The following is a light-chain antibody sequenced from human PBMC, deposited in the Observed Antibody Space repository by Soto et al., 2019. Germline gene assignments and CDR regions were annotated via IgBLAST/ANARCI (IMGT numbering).Light chain of an antibody. CDR2: DVS. CDR3: CLYAVTFYV. J-gene: IGLJ1*01. V-gene: IGLV2-11*01. CDR1: SSDVGTYAF. Sequence: QSVLTQPRSVSGSPGQSVTISCTGTSSDVGTYAFVSWYRQYPGKAPRLMIFDVSERPSRVPDRFSGSKSGNTASLTISGLQAEDEADYYCCLYAVTFYVFGTGTKVTVL.